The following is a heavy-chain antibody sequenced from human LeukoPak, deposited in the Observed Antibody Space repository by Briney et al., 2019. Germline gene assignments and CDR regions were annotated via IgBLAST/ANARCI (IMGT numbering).Heavy chain of an antibody. CDR2: SGGDGGST. J-gene: IGHJ2*01. Sequence: GGSLRLSCAASGFTFSSYDMSWVRQAPGKGLEWVSASGGDGGSTYADSVKGRFTISRDNSKNTLYLQMNSLRAEDTATYYCAKALNYWYFDLWGRGNLVIVSS. V-gene: IGHV3-23*01. CDR3: AKALNYWYFDL. CDR1: GFTFSSYD.